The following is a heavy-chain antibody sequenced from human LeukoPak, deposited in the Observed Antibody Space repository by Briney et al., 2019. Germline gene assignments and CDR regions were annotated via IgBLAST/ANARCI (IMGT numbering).Heavy chain of an antibody. D-gene: IGHD3-22*01. Sequence: ASVKVSCKASGGTFSSYAISWVRQAPGQGLEWMGWISAYNGNTNYAQKLQGRVTMTTDTSTSTAYMELRSLRSDDTAVYYCARDRRYYYDSSGYYPPHFDYWGQGTLVTVSS. V-gene: IGHV1-18*01. J-gene: IGHJ4*02. CDR3: ARDRRYYYDSSGYYPPHFDY. CDR2: ISAYNGNT. CDR1: GGTFSSYA.